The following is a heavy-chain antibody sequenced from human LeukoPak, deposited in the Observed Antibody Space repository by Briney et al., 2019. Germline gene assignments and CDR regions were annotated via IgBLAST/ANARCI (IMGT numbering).Heavy chain of an antibody. D-gene: IGHD6-19*01. CDR1: GFTITTTY. CDR3: AKDTASIAVAGGDY. V-gene: IGHV3-53*01. Sequence: GGSLRLSCAASGFTITTTYMNWVRQAPGKGLEWVSVIYGDDETNYADSVKGRFTISRDNSKNTLYLQMNSLRADDTAVYYCAKDTASIAVAGGDYWGQGTLVTVSS. J-gene: IGHJ4*02. CDR2: IYGDDET.